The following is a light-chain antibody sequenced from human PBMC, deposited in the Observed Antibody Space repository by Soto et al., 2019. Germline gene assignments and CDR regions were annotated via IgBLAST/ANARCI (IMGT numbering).Light chain of an antibody. CDR2: AAS. CDR1: QGISNY. Sequence: DIQMTQSPSSLSASVGDRVTITCRASQGISNYLAWYQQKPGKVPKLLIYAASTLQSGVPSRFSGSGSGTDFTLTISSLKPEDVATYYCQKYNSAPRTFGQGTNVEIK. CDR3: QKYNSAPRT. V-gene: IGKV1-27*01. J-gene: IGKJ1*01.